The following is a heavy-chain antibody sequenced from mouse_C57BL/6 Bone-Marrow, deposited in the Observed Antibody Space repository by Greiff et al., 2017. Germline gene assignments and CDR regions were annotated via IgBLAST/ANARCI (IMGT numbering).Heavy chain of an antibody. V-gene: IGHV5-16*01. Sequence: DVHLVESEGGLVQPGSSMKLSCTASGFTFSDYYMAWVRQVPEKGLEWVANINYDGSSTYYLDSLKSRFIISRDNAKNILYLQMSSLKSEDTATYYCARDSYDYDVDWYFDVWGTGTTVTVSS. CDR1: GFTFSDYY. CDR2: INYDGSST. D-gene: IGHD2-4*01. CDR3: ARDSYDYDVDWYFDV. J-gene: IGHJ1*03.